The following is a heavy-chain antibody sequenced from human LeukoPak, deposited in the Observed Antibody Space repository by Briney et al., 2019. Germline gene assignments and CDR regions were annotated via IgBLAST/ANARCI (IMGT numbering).Heavy chain of an antibody. CDR2: IYYSGST. CDR3: ARDQSGHFWSGYPDFGFDP. CDR1: GGSISSYY. Sequence: SSETLSLTCTVSGGSISSYYWSWIRQPPGKGLEWIGYIYYSGSTNYNPSLKSRVTISVDTSKNQFSLKLSSVTAADTAVYYCARDQSGHFWSGYPDFGFDPWGQGTLVTVSS. D-gene: IGHD3-3*02. J-gene: IGHJ5*02. V-gene: IGHV4-59*01.